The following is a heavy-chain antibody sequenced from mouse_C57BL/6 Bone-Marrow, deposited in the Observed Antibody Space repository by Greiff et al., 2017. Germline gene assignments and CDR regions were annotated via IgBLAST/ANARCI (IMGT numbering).Heavy chain of an antibody. Sequence: EVHLVESGAELVRPGASVKLSCTASGFNIKDYYMHWVKQRPEQGLEWIGRIDPEDGDTEYAPKFQGKATMTADTSSTTAYLQLSSLTSEDAAVYYCTTGDYSWFAYWGQGTLVTVSA. CDR1: GFNIKDYY. D-gene: IGHD1-1*01. CDR2: IDPEDGDT. V-gene: IGHV14-1*01. J-gene: IGHJ3*01. CDR3: TTGDYSWFAY.